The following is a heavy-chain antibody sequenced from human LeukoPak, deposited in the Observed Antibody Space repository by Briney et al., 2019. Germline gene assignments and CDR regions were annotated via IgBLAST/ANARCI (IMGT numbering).Heavy chain of an antibody. Sequence: GGSLRLSCAGSGFTFSSYSMNWVRQAPGKGLEWVSYISSSSSIIDYADSVKGRFTISRDNAKNSLYLQMNSLRAEDTAVYYCAGARGYSYGYSDYWGQGTLVTVSS. CDR2: ISSSSSII. CDR1: GFTFSSYS. V-gene: IGHV3-48*01. J-gene: IGHJ4*02. D-gene: IGHD5-18*01. CDR3: AGARGYSYGYSDY.